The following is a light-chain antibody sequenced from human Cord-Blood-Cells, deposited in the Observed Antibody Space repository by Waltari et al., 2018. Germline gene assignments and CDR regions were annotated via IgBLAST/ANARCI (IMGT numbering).Light chain of an antibody. J-gene: IGLJ2*01. Sequence: PGQSITISCTGTTSDVGSYNLVSWYQPHPGKAPKLMIYEGSKRPSGVSNRFSGSKSGNTASLTISGLQAEDEADYYCCSYAGSSTYVVFGGGTKLTVL. V-gene: IGLV2-23*01. CDR3: CSYAGSSTYVV. CDR1: TSDVGSYNL. CDR2: EGS.